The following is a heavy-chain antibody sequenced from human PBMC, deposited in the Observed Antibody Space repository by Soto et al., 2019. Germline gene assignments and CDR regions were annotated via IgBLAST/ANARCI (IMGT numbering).Heavy chain of an antibody. CDR2: INHSGST. V-gene: IGHV4-34*01. J-gene: IGHJ4*02. CDR3: ARGRVTMVRGVIYRY. Sequence: SETLSLTCAVYGGSFSGYYWSWIRQPPGKGLEWIGEINHSGSTNYNPSLKSRVTISVDTSKNQFSLKLSSVTAVDTAVYYCARGRVTMVRGVIYRYWGQGTLVTVSS. D-gene: IGHD3-10*01. CDR1: GGSFSGYY.